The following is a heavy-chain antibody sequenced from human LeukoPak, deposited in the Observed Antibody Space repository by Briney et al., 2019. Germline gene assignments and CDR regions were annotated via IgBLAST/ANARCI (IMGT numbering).Heavy chain of an antibody. CDR3: ARDPADIVLMVYARGYNWFDP. CDR1: GYTFTGYY. V-gene: IGHV1-2*02. Sequence: ASVKVSCKASGYTFTGYYMHWVRQAPGQGLEWMGWINPNSGGTNYAQKFQGRVTMTRDTSISTAYMELSRLRSDDTAVYYCARDPADIVLMVYARGYNWFDPWGQGTLVTVSS. CDR2: INPNSGGT. J-gene: IGHJ5*02. D-gene: IGHD2-8*01.